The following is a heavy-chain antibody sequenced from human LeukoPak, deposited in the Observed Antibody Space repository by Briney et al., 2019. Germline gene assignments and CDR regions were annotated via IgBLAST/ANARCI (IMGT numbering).Heavy chain of an antibody. CDR1: GGSISSYY. CDR2: IFYSGST. CDR3: ARRGGFFDF. J-gene: IGHJ4*02. V-gene: IGHV4-39*07. D-gene: IGHD3-16*01. Sequence: SETLSLTCTVSGGSISSYYWGWIRQPPGKGLEWIGNIFYSGSTYYSPSLRSRVTISLDTSRNQFSLKLNSVTAADTAFYYCARRGGFFDFWGQGTLVTVSS.